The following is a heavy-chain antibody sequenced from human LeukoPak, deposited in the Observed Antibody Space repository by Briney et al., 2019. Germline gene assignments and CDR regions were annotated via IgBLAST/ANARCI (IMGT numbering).Heavy chain of an antibody. D-gene: IGHD4-11*01. Sequence: GGSLGLSCAASGFTFSSYGMHWVRQAPGKGLEWVAFIRYDGSNKYYADSVKGRFTISRDNSKNTLYLQMNSLRAEDTAVYYCAKDSKARLPYFDYWGQGTLVTVSS. V-gene: IGHV3-30*02. CDR2: IRYDGSNK. J-gene: IGHJ4*02. CDR3: AKDSKARLPYFDY. CDR1: GFTFSSYG.